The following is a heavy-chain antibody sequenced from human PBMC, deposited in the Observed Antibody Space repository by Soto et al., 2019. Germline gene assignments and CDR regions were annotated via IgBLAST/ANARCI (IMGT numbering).Heavy chain of an antibody. J-gene: IGHJ4*02. V-gene: IGHV3-48*01. CDR1: GFTFNTYA. CDR2: TNGGSNYI. Sequence: EVQLVESGGGLVQPGGSLRLSCVASGFTFNTYAMDWVRQAPGKGLEWLSYTNGGSNYIFYADSVKGRFTISRDNAKNSLYLQMDNLRAEDTAVYYCVRDGKRGYAFDYWGQGTLVTVSS. D-gene: IGHD1-1*01. CDR3: VRDGKRGYAFDY.